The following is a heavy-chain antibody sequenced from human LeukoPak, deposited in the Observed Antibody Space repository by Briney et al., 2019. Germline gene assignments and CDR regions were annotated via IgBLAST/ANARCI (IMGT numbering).Heavy chain of an antibody. V-gene: IGHV3-73*01. J-gene: IGHJ6*02. CDR2: IRSKANSYAT. CDR1: GFTFSGST. CDR3: TRQLDYGGNTGYYYYGMDV. Sequence: GGSLRLSCAASGFTFSGSTMHWVRQASAKGQEWVGRIRSKANSYATAYAASVKGPFTISRDDSKNTAYLQMNSLKTEDTAVYYCTRQLDYGGNTGYYYYGMDVWGQGTTVTVSS. D-gene: IGHD4-23*01.